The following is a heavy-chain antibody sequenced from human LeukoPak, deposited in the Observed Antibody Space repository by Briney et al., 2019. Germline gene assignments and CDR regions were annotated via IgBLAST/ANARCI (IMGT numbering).Heavy chain of an antibody. J-gene: IGHJ4*02. CDR2: IYHSGST. CDR3: AGVWAGYYDSSGYYDY. Sequence: SGTLSLTCAVSGGSISSSNWWSWVRQPPGKGLEGTGEIYHSGSTNYNPSLKSRVTISVDKSKNQFYLKLSSVTAADTAVYYCAGVWAGYYDSSGYYDYWGQGTLVTVSS. V-gene: IGHV4-4*02. CDR1: GGSISSSNW. D-gene: IGHD3-22*01.